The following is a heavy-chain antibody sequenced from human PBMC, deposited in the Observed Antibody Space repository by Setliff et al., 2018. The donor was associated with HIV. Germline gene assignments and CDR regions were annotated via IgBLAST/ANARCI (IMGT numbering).Heavy chain of an antibody. Sequence: SETLSLTCTVSGASISTYYWSWIRQPPGKGLEWIGYTHISGITNYNPSLKSRLTISVDTSKTQFSLKLNSVTAADTAVYYCARVRGVTSRGFLDFWGQGTLVTVSS. CDR2: THISGIT. CDR3: ARVRGVTSRGFLDF. D-gene: IGHD3-10*01. V-gene: IGHV4-4*08. CDR1: GASISTYY. J-gene: IGHJ4*02.